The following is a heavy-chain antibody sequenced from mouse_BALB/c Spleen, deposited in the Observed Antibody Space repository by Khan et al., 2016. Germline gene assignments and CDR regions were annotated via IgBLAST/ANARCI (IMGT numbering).Heavy chain of an antibody. CDR3: SREAGALDY. CDR1: GFTFSTYG. Sequence: EVELVESGGGLVQPGGSLKLSCAASGFTFSTYGMAWVRQTPDKRLELVATINNNGGSTYYPDSVKGRFTSSRDNAKNTLYLQMSSLKSEDTAMYYCSREAGALDYWGQGTSVTVSS. D-gene: IGHD3-1*01. J-gene: IGHJ4*01. V-gene: IGHV5-6-3*01. CDR2: INNNGGST.